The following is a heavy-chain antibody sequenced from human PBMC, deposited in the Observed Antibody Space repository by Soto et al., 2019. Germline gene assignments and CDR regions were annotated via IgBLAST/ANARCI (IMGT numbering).Heavy chain of an antibody. V-gene: IGHV3-30-3*01. CDR1: GFTFSSYA. Sequence: QVQLVESGGGVVQPGRSLRLSCAASGFTFSSYAMHWVRQAPGKGLEWVAVISYDGSNKYYADSVKGRFTISRDNSKNPLYVQMNRLRAEDTAVYYCARVRGGNYDFWGGQVWYYYYGMDVWGQGATVTVSS. J-gene: IGHJ6*02. D-gene: IGHD3-3*01. CDR3: ARVRGGNYDFWGGQVWYYYYGMDV. CDR2: ISYDGSNK.